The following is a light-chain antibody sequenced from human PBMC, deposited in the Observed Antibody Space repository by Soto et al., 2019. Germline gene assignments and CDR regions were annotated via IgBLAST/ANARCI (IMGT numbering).Light chain of an antibody. CDR3: QQYDNSIT. J-gene: IGKJ5*01. V-gene: IGKV3-20*01. CDR2: GAA. Sequence: EIVLTQSPDTVSLSPEETATLSCRANHSVSSNYLAWYQQKPGQAPRLLIYGAASRATGIPDRFSGSGSGTDFTLTITRLEPEDFAVFYCQQYDNSITFGQGTRLEIE. CDR1: HSVSSNY.